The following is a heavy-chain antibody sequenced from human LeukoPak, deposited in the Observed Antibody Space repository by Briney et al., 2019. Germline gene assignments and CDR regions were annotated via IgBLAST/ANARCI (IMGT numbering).Heavy chain of an antibody. CDR1: GGSISSGSYY. CDR2: IYTSGST. D-gene: IGHD6-13*01. J-gene: IGHJ6*02. CDR3: ARDRRIAAAATGYYYGMDG. Sequence: KASQTLSLTCTVSGGSISSGSYYWSWIRQPAGKGLEWIGRIYTSGSTNYNPSLKSRVTISVDTSKNQFSLKLSSVTAADTAVYYCARDRRIAAAATGYYYGMDGWGQGTTVAVSS. V-gene: IGHV4-61*02.